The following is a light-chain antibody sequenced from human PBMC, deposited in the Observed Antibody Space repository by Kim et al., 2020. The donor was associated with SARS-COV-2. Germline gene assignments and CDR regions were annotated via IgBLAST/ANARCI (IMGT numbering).Light chain of an antibody. CDR1: QSVSSN. J-gene: IGKJ2*01. Sequence: EIVMTQSPATLSVSPGERATLSCRASQSVSSNFTWYQQKPGQPPRLLIYGASARATGIPARFSGSGSGTEFTLTISSLQSGDFAVYYCKQYNSWPYTFGQGT. CDR2: GAS. CDR3: KQYNSWPYT. V-gene: IGKV3-15*01.